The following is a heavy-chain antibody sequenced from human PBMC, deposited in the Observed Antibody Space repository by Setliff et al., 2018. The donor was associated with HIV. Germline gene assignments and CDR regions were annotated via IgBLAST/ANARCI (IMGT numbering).Heavy chain of an antibody. J-gene: IGHJ6*03. CDR1: GGSISSYY. CDR3: ASGFRAVSYYYYYYMDV. Sequence: SETLSLTCTVSGGSISSYYWSWIRQPPGKGLEWIGYIYYSGSTNYNPSLKSRVTISVDTSKNQFSLKLTSVTAADTAVYYCASGFRAVSYYYYYYMDVWGRGTTVTVSS. CDR2: IYYSGST. D-gene: IGHD3-10*01. V-gene: IGHV4-59*08.